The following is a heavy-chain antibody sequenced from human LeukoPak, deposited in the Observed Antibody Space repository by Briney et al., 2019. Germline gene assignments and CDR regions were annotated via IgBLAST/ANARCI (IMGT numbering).Heavy chain of an antibody. Sequence: GGSLRLSFAASGFTVSSNYMSWVRQGPGKGLEWVSVIYSDGRIYYAGSVKGRFTISRDNSQNTLYLQMNSLRAEDTAVYYCARDAGGDDISWYYFDSWGQGTLVTVSS. CDR3: ARDAGGDDISWYYFDS. CDR2: IYSDGRI. CDR1: GFTVSSNY. J-gene: IGHJ4*02. D-gene: IGHD6-13*01. V-gene: IGHV3-66*01.